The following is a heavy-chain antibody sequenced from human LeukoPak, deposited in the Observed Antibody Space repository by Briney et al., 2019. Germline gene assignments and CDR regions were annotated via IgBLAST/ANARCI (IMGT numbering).Heavy chain of an antibody. CDR1: GDSINNYY. D-gene: IGHD5-18*01. V-gene: IGHV4-59*01. CDR2: VYYRGSS. J-gene: IGHJ6*02. CDR3: ARSFRGYSQGYYYYAMDV. Sequence: SETLSLTCTVSGDSINNYYWSWIRQTPGKGLEWIGSVYYRGSSNYNPSLKSRVTIAVDTSKTQFSLKLDSVTAADAAVYYCARSFRGYSQGYYYYAMDVWGQGTTVTVFS.